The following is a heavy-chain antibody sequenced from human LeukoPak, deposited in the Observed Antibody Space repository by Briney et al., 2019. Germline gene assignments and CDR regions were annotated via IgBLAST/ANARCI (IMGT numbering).Heavy chain of an antibody. CDR1: GFTFSSYW. D-gene: IGHD2-21*01. V-gene: IGHV3-74*01. CDR2: INFDGSTT. J-gene: IGHJ4*02. Sequence: GGSLRLSCAASGFTFSSYWMHWVRQAPGKGLAWVSRINFDGSTTNYADSVKGRFTISRDNSKNTLYLQMNSLRAEDTAVYYCARNSPFDYWGQGTLVTVSS. CDR3: ARNSPFDY.